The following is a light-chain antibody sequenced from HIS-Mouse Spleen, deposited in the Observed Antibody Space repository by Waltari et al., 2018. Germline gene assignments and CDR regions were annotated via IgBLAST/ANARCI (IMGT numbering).Light chain of an antibody. CDR2: SNN. CDR1: SSNIGSNT. CDR3: AAWDDSLNGNYV. J-gene: IGLJ1*01. V-gene: IGLV1-44*01. Sequence: QSVLTQPPSASGTPGQRVTISCSGISSNIGSNTVNWYQQLPGTAPKLLTYSNNQRPSGVPDRFSGSKSGTSASLAISGLQSEDEADYYCAAWDDSLNGNYVFGTGTKVTVL.